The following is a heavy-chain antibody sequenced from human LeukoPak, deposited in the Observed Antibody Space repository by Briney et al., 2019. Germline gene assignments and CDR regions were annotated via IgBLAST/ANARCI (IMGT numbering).Heavy chain of an antibody. J-gene: IGHJ4*02. CDR1: GGSFSGYY. CDR2: INHSGST. CDR3: ARGQRDGGFGELSVYYFDY. D-gene: IGHD3-10*01. V-gene: IGHV4-34*01. Sequence: PSETLSLTCAVYGGSFSGYYWSWIRQPPGKGLEWIGEINHSGSTNYNPSLKSRITISVDTSKNQFSLKLSSVTAADTAVYYCARGQRDGGFGELSVYYFDYWGQGTLVTVSS.